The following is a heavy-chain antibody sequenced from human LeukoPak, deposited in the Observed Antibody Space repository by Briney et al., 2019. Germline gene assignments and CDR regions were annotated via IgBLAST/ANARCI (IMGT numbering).Heavy chain of an antibody. D-gene: IGHD2-21*02. CDR1: GFTFSSYG. V-gene: IGHV3-33*06. Sequence: GGSLRLSCAASGFTFSSYGIHWVRQAPGKGLEWVAVIWFDASNDHFADSVKGRFTISRDNSKNTVYLQMNSLRAEDTAVYYCAKGADFSYFDYWGQGTLVTVSS. CDR3: AKGADFSYFDY. CDR2: IWFDASND. J-gene: IGHJ4*02.